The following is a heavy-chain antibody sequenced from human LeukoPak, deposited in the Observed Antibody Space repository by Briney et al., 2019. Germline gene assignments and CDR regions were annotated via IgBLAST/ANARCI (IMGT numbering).Heavy chain of an antibody. V-gene: IGHV4-30-4*01. D-gene: IGHD5-24*01. J-gene: IGHJ5*02. CDR2: RYNSGRP. CDR3: VREGRDGSSSGWFDP. CDR1: GASISSDNYY. Sequence: PSETLSLTCTVSGASISSDNYYWSWIRQHPGKGLEWIGYRYNSGRPSYNPSLRSRSDISIDTSKNQIFLKLTSVTAADTAVYYCVREGRDGSSSGWFDPWGQGTRVTVSS.